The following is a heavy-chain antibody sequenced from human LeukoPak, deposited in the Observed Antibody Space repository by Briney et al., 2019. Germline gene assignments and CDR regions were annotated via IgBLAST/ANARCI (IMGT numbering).Heavy chain of an antibody. V-gene: IGHV3-64D*06. Sequence: GGSLRLSCSASGFSFSTYVMHWVRKAPGKGLEYVSAISSNGDNTYYADSVKGRFTISRDNSKNTLYLQMSSLRADDTAVYYCVRGTGYWGQGTLVTVSS. CDR2: ISSNGDNT. CDR1: GFSFSTYV. CDR3: VRGTGY. J-gene: IGHJ4*02.